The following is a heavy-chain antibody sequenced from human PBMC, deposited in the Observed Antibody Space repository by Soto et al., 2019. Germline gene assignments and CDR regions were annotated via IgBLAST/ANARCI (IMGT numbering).Heavy chain of an antibody. CDR3: ATALGCRSTSCTLDY. CDR2: IIPVSGAA. CDR1: GGTFGSYA. J-gene: IGHJ4*02. Sequence: QVQLVQSVAEVKKPGSSVKVSCKASGGTFGSYAFSWVRQAPGQGLEWMGGIIPVSGAAHYAQKFQGRVTITSDESTSTAYMELSSLSSQDTAVYYCATALGCRSTSCTLDYWGQGTRVIVSS. D-gene: IGHD2-2*01. V-gene: IGHV1-69*01.